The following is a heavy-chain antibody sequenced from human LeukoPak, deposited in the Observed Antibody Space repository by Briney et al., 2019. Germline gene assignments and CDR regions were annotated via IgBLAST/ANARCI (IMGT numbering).Heavy chain of an antibody. CDR3: ARARVSQIPGNYYYYMDV. CDR1: GGSISSYY. Sequence: KSSETLSLTCTVSGGSISSYYWSWIRQPAGKGLGWIGRIYTSGSTNYNPSLKSRVTMSVGTSKNQFSLKLTSMTAADTAVYYCARARVSQIPGNYYYYMDVWGKGTTVTVSS. V-gene: IGHV4-4*07. D-gene: IGHD2-8*01. J-gene: IGHJ6*03. CDR2: IYTSGST.